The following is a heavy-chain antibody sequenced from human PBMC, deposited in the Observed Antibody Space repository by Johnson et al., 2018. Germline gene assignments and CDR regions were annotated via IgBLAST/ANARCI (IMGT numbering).Heavy chain of an antibody. V-gene: IGHV3-33*08. CDR3: ARASLGHSSWHEYFSYYYMDV. CDR1: GFTFSNYD. CDR2: IFSDGHNK. J-gene: IGHJ6*03. Sequence: QVQLVQSGGGVVQXGRSXRLXCAASGFTFSNYDMHWVRQAPGKGLEWVAVIFSDGHNKYYADSVKGRFIISRDNSKNTLELQMNSLRVEDTAIYYCARASLGHSSWHEYFSYYYMDVWGKGTTVTVSS. D-gene: IGHD6-13*01.